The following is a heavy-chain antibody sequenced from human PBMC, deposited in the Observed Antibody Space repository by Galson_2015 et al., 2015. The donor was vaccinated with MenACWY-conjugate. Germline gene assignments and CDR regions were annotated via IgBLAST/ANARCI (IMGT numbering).Heavy chain of an antibody. Sequence: PALVKPTQTLTLTCTFSGFSLSTSGMCVSWIRQPPGKALEWLGIIYWDDDKRYSPSLRSRLTITKDTSRNQVVLTMTNMDPVDTATYYCAHIMITYGGLYGDDAFNIWGQGTMVTVSS. CDR1: GFSLSTSGMC. D-gene: IGHD3-16*01. CDR2: IYWDDDK. V-gene: IGHV2-5*08. J-gene: IGHJ3*02. CDR3: AHIMITYGGLYGDDAFNI.